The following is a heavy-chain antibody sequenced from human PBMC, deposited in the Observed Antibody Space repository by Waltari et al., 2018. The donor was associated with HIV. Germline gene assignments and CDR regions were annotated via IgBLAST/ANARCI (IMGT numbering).Heavy chain of an antibody. CDR2: INHSGST. V-gene: IGHV4-34*01. CDR3: ASRRDRYSSGRARYFDL. D-gene: IGHD6-19*01. Sequence: QVQLQQWGAGLLKPSETLSLTCAVYGGSFSGHYWSWSRPPPEKGLEWIGEINHSGSTNYNPSLKSRVTISVDTSKNQFSLKLSSVTAADTAVYYCASRRDRYSSGRARYFDLWGRGTLVTVSS. CDR1: GGSFSGHY. J-gene: IGHJ2*01.